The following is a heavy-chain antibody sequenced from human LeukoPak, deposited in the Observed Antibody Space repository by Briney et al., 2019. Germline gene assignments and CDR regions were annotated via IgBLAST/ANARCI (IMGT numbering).Heavy chain of an antibody. D-gene: IGHD3-10*01. J-gene: IGHJ6*02. V-gene: IGHV4-34*01. CDR1: GGSFSGYY. Sequence: PSETLSLTCAVYGGSFSGYYWSWIRQPPGKGLEWIGEINHSGSTNYNPSLKSRVTISVDTSKNQLSLKLSSVTAADTAVYYCARGDYYGSGSLYYYYGMDVWGQGTTVTVSS. CDR2: INHSGST. CDR3: ARGDYYGSGSLYYYYGMDV.